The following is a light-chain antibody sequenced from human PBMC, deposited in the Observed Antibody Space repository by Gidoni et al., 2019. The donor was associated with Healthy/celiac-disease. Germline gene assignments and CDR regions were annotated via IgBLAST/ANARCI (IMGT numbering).Light chain of an antibody. CDR3: AAWDDSLNVL. Sequence: QSVLTQPPSASGTPGQRVTISCSGSRSNIGSNTGNWYQQLPGTAPKLLIYSNTQRPSGVPVRFSGSKSGTSASLAISGLQSEDEADYYCAAWDDSLNVLFGGGTKLTVL. CDR1: RSNIGSNT. J-gene: IGLJ2*01. CDR2: SNT. V-gene: IGLV1-44*01.